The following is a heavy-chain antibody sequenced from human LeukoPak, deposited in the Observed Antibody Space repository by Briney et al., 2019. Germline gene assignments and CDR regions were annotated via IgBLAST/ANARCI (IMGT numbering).Heavy chain of an antibody. CDR1: GGTFSSYA. V-gene: IGHV1-69*05. J-gene: IGHJ4*02. CDR3: ARDRTLGLRPPGYFDY. D-gene: IGHD3/OR15-3a*01. CDR2: IIPIFGTA. Sequence: ASVKVSCKASGGTFSSYAISWVRQAPGQGLEWMGGIIPIFGTANYAQKFQGRVTITTDESTSTAYMELSSLRSEDTAVYYCARDRTLGLRPPGYFDYWGQGTLVTVSS.